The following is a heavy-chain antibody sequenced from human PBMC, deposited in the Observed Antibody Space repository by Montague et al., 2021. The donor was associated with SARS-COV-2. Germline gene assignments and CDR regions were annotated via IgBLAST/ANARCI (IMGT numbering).Heavy chain of an antibody. CDR2: TYYRSKWCN. CDR1: GYSVSSYSAA. CDR3: ARGDEEQWLVHYYYYGMDV. Sequence: CAISGYSVSSYSAARDWIRQSPSRGLEWLGRTYYRSKWCNDYAVAVKVXRSINPDTSKNQFSLQPNSVTPEDLAVYYCARGDEEQWLVHYYYYGMDVWGQGTTVTVSS. V-gene: IGHV6-1*01. D-gene: IGHD6-19*01. J-gene: IGHJ6*02.